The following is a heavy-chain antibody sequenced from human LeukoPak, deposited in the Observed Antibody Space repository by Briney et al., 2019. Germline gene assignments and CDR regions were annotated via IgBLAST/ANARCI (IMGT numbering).Heavy chain of an antibody. D-gene: IGHD3-22*01. Sequence: KPSETLSLTCAVSGYSISSGYYWVWIRQPPGKGLEWIGSVYHTGSTYYHPSLKSRVTISLDTSKNQFSLRLTSVTAADTALYYCASHYYASSGSLFDYWGQGTLVTVSS. V-gene: IGHV4-38-2*01. CDR1: GYSISSGYY. J-gene: IGHJ4*02. CDR2: VYHTGST. CDR3: ASHYYASSGSLFDY.